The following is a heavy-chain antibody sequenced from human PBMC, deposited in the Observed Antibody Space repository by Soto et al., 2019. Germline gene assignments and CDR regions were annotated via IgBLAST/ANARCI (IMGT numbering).Heavy chain of an antibody. CDR1: GSMFSGYG. D-gene: IGHD2-8*02. CDR3: ARDGTGGTAFRGFCDY. Sequence: QEQLVESGGGVVQPGRSLRLSCAASGSMFSGYGMHWRRQAPGKGLEWVAVIWYDGSNKYYADSVKGRFTISRDNSKNMLYLQMDSLRAEDTAVYDCARDGTGGTAFRGFCDYWGQGTLVTISS. V-gene: IGHV3-33*01. J-gene: IGHJ4*02. CDR2: IWYDGSNK.